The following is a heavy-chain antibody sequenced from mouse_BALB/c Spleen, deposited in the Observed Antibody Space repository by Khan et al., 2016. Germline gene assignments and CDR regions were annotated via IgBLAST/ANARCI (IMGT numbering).Heavy chain of an antibody. V-gene: IGHV5-17*02. CDR1: GFTFSSFG. CDR3: TRMGYDFDRYFDV. D-gene: IGHD2-4*01. J-gene: IGHJ1*01. CDR2: ISSGSSTI. Sequence: EVELVESGGGLVQPGGSQKLSCAASGFTFSSFGMHWVRQAPEKGLEWVAYISSGSSTIYYSDTVKGRFTISRDNPNNNLFLQVTSLRAEDTAISYGTRMGYDFDRYFDVWGAGTTVTVSS.